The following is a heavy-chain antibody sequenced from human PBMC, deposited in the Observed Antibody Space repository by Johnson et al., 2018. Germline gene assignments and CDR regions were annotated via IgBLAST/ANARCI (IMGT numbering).Heavy chain of an antibody. J-gene: IGHJ6*02. Sequence: VQLVQSGGGVVRPGGSLRLSCAASGFTFDDYGMSWVRQAPGKGLEWVSGINWNGGSTGYADSVKGRFTISRDNAKNSLYLQMKMLRAEDTALYYCAKDWFNYDYYGMDVWGQGTTVTVSS. CDR1: GFTFDDYG. CDR3: AKDWFNYDYYGMDV. V-gene: IGHV3-20*04. D-gene: IGHD3-10*01. CDR2: INWNGGST.